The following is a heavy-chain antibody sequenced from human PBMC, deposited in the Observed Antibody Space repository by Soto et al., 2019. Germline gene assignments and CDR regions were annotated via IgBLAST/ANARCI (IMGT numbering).Heavy chain of an antibody. J-gene: IGHJ4*02. Sequence: GGSLRLSCAASGFTFDDYAMHWVRQAPGKGLEWVSGITWNTYDIGYADSVKGRFTISRDNARNSLYLQMSSLRAEDTALYYCVKTTPLDDYTNPLFDYWGQGTLVTVSS. V-gene: IGHV3-9*01. D-gene: IGHD4-4*01. CDR3: VKTTPLDDYTNPLFDY. CDR1: GFTFDDYA. CDR2: ITWNTYDI.